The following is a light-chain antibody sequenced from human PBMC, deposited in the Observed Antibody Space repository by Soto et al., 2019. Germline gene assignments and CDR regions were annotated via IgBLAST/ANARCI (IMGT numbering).Light chain of an antibody. CDR2: KAS. V-gene: IGKV1-5*03. J-gene: IGKJ3*01. CDR3: QQDNSYSPA. Sequence: DIQMTQSPSTLSASVGDRVTITCRASQSISSWLAWDQQKPGKAPKLLIYKASSLESGVPSRFSGSGAGTEFTLTISRLQPDDFATYYCQQDNSYSPAFGPGTKVDIK. CDR1: QSISSW.